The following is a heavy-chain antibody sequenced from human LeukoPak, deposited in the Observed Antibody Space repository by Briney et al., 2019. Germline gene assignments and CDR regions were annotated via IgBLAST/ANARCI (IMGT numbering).Heavy chain of an antibody. J-gene: IGHJ4*02. CDR1: GFTFSSYW. D-gene: IGHD3-3*01. V-gene: IGHV3-74*01. CDR2: INGDGSST. Sequence: PGGSLRLSCAASGFTFSSYWMHWVRQAPGKGLVWVSRINGDGSSTSYADSVKGRFTISRDNAKNTLYLQMNSLRAEDTAVYYCARARLGYDFWSGLPDYWGQGALVTVSS. CDR3: ARARLGYDFWSGLPDY.